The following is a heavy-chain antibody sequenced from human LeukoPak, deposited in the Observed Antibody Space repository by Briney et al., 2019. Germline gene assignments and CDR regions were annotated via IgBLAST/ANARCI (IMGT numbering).Heavy chain of an antibody. D-gene: IGHD5-18*01. V-gene: IGHV4-31*03. J-gene: IGHJ3*02. Sequence: PSQTLSLTCTVSGGSISSGGYYWRWIRQHPGKGLEWIGYIYYSGSTYYNPPLKSRVTISVDTSKNQFSLKLSSVTAADTAVYYCARDGSQLWPWAFDIWGQGTMVTVSS. CDR2: IYYSGST. CDR3: ARDGSQLWPWAFDI. CDR1: GGSISSGGYY.